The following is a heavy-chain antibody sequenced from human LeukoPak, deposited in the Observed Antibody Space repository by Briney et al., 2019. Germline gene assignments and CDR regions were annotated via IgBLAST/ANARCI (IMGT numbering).Heavy chain of an antibody. CDR2: ISAYNGNT. Sequence: ASVKVSCKASGYTFTSYGISWVRQAPGQGLEWMGWISAYNGNTNYAQKLQGRVTMTTDTSTSTAYMELRSLRSDDTAVYYCARVVETYRYYDSANYFDYWGQGTLVTVSS. CDR3: ARVVETYRYYDSANYFDY. J-gene: IGHJ4*02. V-gene: IGHV1-18*01. D-gene: IGHD3-22*01. CDR1: GYTFTSYG.